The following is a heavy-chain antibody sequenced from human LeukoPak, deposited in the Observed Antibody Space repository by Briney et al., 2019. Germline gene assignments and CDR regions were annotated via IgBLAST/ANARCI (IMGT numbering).Heavy chain of an antibody. J-gene: IGHJ2*01. CDR2: INSDGSST. CDR3: TRTTTTADWYFDL. D-gene: IGHD1-1*01. CDR1: GFTFSNYW. V-gene: IGHV3-74*01. Sequence: GGSLRLSCAVSGFTFSNYWMYWVRQAPGKRLVWVARINSDGSSTTYADSVEGRFTISRDNTKSTLHLQMHSLRVDDSAVYFCTRTTTTADWYFDLWGRGTLVTVSS.